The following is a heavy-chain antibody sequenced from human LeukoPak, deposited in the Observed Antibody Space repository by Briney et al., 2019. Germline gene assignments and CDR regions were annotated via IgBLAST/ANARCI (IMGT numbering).Heavy chain of an antibody. V-gene: IGHV1-69*05. CDR3: ASAVFYFHHYYGMDV. CDR2: IIPIFGTA. Sequence: GASVKVSCKASGGTFSSYAISWVRQAPGQGLEWMGGIIPIFGTANYAQKFQGRVTITTDESTSTAYMELSSLRSEDTAVYYCASAVFYFHHYYGMDVWGQGTTVIVSS. CDR1: GGTFSSYA. J-gene: IGHJ6*02. D-gene: IGHD2/OR15-2a*01.